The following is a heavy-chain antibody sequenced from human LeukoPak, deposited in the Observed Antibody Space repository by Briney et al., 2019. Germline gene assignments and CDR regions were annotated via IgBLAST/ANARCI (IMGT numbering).Heavy chain of an antibody. V-gene: IGHV3-21*01. CDR1: GFNFSTYT. Sequence: PGGSLRLSCEASGFNFSTYTMNWVRQAPGKGLEWVSSINNRGNYIYYADSVKGRFTISRDNAKNSLYLQMNSLRAEDTAVYYCAREDGVVGASSAFDYWGQGILVTVSS. CDR2: INNRGNYI. CDR3: AREDGVVGASSAFDY. J-gene: IGHJ4*02. D-gene: IGHD1-26*01.